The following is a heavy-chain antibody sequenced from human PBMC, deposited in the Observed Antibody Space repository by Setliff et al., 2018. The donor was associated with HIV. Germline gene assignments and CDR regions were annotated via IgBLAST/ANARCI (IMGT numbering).Heavy chain of an antibody. CDR3: ASRPWGAAAGSRYGMDV. CDR1: GYSISSGYY. CDR2: IYHSGST. V-gene: IGHV4-38-2*02. J-gene: IGHJ6*02. Sequence: PSETLSLTCIVSGYSISSGYYWGWIRQPPGKGLEWIGSIYHSGSTYYNPSLKSRVTISVDTSKNQFSLKLSSVTAADTAVYYCASRPWGAAAGSRYGMDVWGLGTTVTVSS. D-gene: IGHD6-13*01.